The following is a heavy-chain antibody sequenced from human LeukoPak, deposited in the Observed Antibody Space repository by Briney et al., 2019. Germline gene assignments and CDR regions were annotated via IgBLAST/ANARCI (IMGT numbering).Heavy chain of an antibody. Sequence: GGSLRLSCAASGFTFSSDSLNWVRQAPGKGLEWVSAISGSGGTTYYADSVKGRFTISRDNSKNTVHLQMNSLRAEDTAVYYCAKRSGSYHFDYWGQGTLVTVSS. CDR2: ISGSGGTT. CDR3: AKRSGSYHFDY. D-gene: IGHD1-26*01. J-gene: IGHJ4*02. V-gene: IGHV3-23*01. CDR1: GFTFSSDS.